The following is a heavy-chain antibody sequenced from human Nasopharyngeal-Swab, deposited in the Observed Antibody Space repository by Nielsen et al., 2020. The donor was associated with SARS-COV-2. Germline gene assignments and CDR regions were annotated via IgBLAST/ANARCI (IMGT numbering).Heavy chain of an antibody. CDR3: ARALPYYYDSSGYRPYYYFDY. J-gene: IGHJ4*02. V-gene: IGHV1-18*01. CDR2: ISAYNGNT. Sequence: ASVKVSCKASGYTFTSYGISWVRQAPGQGLEWMGRISAYNGNTNYAQKLQGRVTVTTDTSTSTAYMELRSLRSDDTAVYYCARALPYYYDSSGYRPYYYFDYWGQGTLVTVSS. D-gene: IGHD3-22*01. CDR1: GYTFTSYG.